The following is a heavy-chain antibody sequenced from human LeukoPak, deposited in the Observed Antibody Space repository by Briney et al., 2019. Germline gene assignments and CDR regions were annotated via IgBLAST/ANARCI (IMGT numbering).Heavy chain of an antibody. D-gene: IGHD3-9*01. Sequence: PGRSLRLSCTVCGFTFDDYAMHWVRHTPGKGLEWVSGITWNRDKIGYGDSVKGRFTISRDNAKNSLYLQMNSLRAEDTAVYYCARAQPYDILTGYVDYWGQGTLVTVSS. V-gene: IGHV3-9*01. J-gene: IGHJ4*02. CDR3: ARAQPYDILTGYVDY. CDR1: GFTFDDYA. CDR2: ITWNRDKI.